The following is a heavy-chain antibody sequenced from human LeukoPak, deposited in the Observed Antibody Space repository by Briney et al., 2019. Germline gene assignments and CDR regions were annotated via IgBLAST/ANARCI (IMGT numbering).Heavy chain of an antibody. J-gene: IGHJ4*02. V-gene: IGHV4-39*07. CDR3: ARGLPLYDFWSGYHPYYFDY. CDR2: IYYSGST. Sequence: SETLSLTCTVSGGSISSSSYYWGWIRQPPGKGLEWIGSIYYSGSTYYNPSLKSRVTISVDTSKNQFSLKLSSVTAADTAVYYCARGLPLYDFWSGYHPYYFDYWGQGTLVTVSS. D-gene: IGHD3-3*01. CDR1: GGSISSSSYY.